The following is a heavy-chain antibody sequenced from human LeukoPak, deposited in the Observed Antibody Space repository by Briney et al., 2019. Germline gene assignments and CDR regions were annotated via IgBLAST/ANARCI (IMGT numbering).Heavy chain of an antibody. CDR1: GFPFSDFS. D-gene: IGHD2-8*01. V-gene: IGHV3-23*01. Sequence: GGSLRLSCATPGFPFSDFSMSWVRQAPGKGLEWISTTNSGGTSTYYAESVEGRFTISRDNSKNTLYLQMSSLRVEDTAVYYCAKQSYARSLGEGGPGTLVSVSS. CDR3: AKQSYARSLGE. CDR2: TNSGGTST. J-gene: IGHJ4*02.